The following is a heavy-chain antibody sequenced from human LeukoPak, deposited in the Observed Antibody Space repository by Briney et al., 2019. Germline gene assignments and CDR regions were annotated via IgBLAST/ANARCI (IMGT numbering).Heavy chain of an antibody. D-gene: IGHD2-15*01. V-gene: IGHV3-23*01. CDR1: GFTFSSYA. Sequence: GGSLRLSCAASGFTFSSYAMSWVRQAPGKGLEWVSSIGHSGYTTYYADSVKGRFTISRDNSKNTLYLQMNSLRAEDTAVYYCANLGYCSGGSCYSGRWFDPWGQGTLVTVSS. CDR3: ANLGYCSGGSCYSGRWFDP. CDR2: IGHSGYTT. J-gene: IGHJ5*02.